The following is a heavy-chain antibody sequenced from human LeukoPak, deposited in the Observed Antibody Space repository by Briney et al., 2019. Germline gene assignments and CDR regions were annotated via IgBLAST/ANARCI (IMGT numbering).Heavy chain of an antibody. Sequence: ASVKVSCKASGGTFSSYAISWVRQAPGQGLEWMGGFDPEDGETIYAQKFQGRVTMTEDTSTDTAYMELSSLRSEDTAVYYCATDPYQGPQGHWGQGTLVTVSS. V-gene: IGHV1-24*01. J-gene: IGHJ1*01. CDR2: FDPEDGET. CDR3: ATDPYQGPQGH. CDR1: GGTFSSYA. D-gene: IGHD2-21*01.